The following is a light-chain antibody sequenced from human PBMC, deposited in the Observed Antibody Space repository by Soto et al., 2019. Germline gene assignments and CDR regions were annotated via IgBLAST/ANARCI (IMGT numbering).Light chain of an antibody. CDR2: DAS. CDR1: QGINTY. J-gene: IGKJ4*01. V-gene: IGKV3-11*01. CDR3: QHRKNWPPGAA. Sequence: EIVLTQFPATLSLSPGDRSTLSCRASQGINTYLAWYQQKPGQAPRLLIYDASNRAAGIPARFSGSGSGADFTLTSTSLEPEDFAVYYCQHRKNWPPGAAFGGGTKVEIK.